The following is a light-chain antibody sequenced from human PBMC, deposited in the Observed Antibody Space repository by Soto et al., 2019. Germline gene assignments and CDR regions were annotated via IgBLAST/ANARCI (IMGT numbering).Light chain of an antibody. CDR3: QQYGSSPTWT. Sequence: ENVLTQSPATLSLSPGERATLSCRASQSVNSYITWYQQKPGQAPRLLIYDASDRAADLPSRFSGSGFGTDFTLTISSLEPEDFAVYYCQQYGSSPTWTFGQGTKVDIK. CDR2: DAS. CDR1: QSVNSY. V-gene: IGKV3-11*01. J-gene: IGKJ1*01.